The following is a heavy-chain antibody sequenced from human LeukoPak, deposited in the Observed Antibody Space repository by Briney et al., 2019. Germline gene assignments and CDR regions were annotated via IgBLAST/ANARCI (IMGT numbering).Heavy chain of an antibody. J-gene: IGHJ6*03. CDR2: IYHSGST. CDR3: ARSDSTTDYYYYYMDV. CDR1: GGSISNGGYY. V-gene: IGHV4-30-2*01. Sequence: SQTLSLTCSVSGGSISNGGYYWSWIRQPPGKGLEWIGYIYHSGSTYYNPSLESRVTISVDRSKNQFSLQLSSVTAADTAVYYCARSDSTTDYYYYYMDVWGKGTTVTVSS. D-gene: IGHD6-13*01.